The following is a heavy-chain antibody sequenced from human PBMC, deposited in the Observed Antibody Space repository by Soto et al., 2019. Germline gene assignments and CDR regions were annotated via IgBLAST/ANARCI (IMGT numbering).Heavy chain of an antibody. CDR3: ARDRNGYSYFDY. CDR2: IIPIFGTA. CDR1: GGTFSSYA. Sequence: SVKVSCKASGGTFSSYAISWVRQAPGQGLEWMGGIIPIFGTANYAQKFQGRVTITADESTSTAYMELSSLRSEDTAVYYCARDRNGYSYFDYWGQGTLVTVSS. J-gene: IGHJ4*02. D-gene: IGHD5-12*01. V-gene: IGHV1-69*13.